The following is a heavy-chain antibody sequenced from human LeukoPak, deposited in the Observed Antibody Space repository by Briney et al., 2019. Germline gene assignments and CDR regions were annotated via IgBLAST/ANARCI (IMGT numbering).Heavy chain of an antibody. CDR2: IKRDGSQK. Sequence: GGSLRLSCAAPGFSFSSNWMGWVRQAPGKGLEWEAHIKRDGSQKYYLDSVKGRFTISRDNAKNSLYLQMNSLRVEDTAVYYCARLGLEVGGPNWFDPWGQGTLVTVSS. V-gene: IGHV3-7*01. CDR3: ARLGLEVGGPNWFDP. J-gene: IGHJ5*02. CDR1: GFSFSSNW. D-gene: IGHD1-1*01.